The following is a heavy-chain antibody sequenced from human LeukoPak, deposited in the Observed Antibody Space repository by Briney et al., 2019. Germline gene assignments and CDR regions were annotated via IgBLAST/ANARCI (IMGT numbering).Heavy chain of an antibody. CDR3: ARGGGTTVTQDGYYFDY. V-gene: IGHV3-30-3*01. CDR2: ISYDGSNK. J-gene: IGHJ4*02. Sequence: PGGSLRLSCAASGFTFSSYAMHWVRQAPGKGLEWVAVISYDGSNKYYADSVKGRFTISRDNSKKKLYLQMNSLRTEDTAVCYCARGGGTTVTQDGYYFDYWGQGTLVTVSS. D-gene: IGHD4-17*01. CDR1: GFTFSSYA.